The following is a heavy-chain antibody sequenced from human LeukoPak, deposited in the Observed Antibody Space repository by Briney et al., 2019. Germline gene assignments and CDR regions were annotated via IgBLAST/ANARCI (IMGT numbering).Heavy chain of an antibody. V-gene: IGHV1-69*13. D-gene: IGHD3-16*01. CDR1: GGTFSSYA. J-gene: IGHJ3*02. CDR2: IIPIFGTA. Sequence: SVKVSCKASGGTFSSYAISWVRQAPGQGLEWMGGIIPIFGTANYAQKFQGRVTITADESTNTAYMELSSLRSEDTAVYYCARDARSYVEDAFDIWGQGTMVTVSS. CDR3: ARDARSYVEDAFDI.